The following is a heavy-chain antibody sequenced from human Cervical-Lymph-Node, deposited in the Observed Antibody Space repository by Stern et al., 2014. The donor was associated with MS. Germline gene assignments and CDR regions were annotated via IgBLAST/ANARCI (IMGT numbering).Heavy chain of an antibody. CDR3: ARGYRFFDD. V-gene: IGHV4-61*02. D-gene: IGHD3-16*02. CDR2: MFSSGNT. CDR1: GGSISSGSYY. J-gene: IGHJ4*02. Sequence: QVQLQESGPGLVKPSQTLSLTCTVSGGSISSGSYYWSWIRQPAGKRMEWIGRMFSSGNTFYNPSLKRLVNISVNPAQNPFPPGLSSVTAADTAVYYCARGYRFFDDWGQGTLVTVSS.